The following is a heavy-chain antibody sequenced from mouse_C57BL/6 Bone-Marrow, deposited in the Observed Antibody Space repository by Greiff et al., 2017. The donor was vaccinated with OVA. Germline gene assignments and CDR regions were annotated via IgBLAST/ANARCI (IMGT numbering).Heavy chain of an antibody. CDR2: INSDGGST. CDR1: EYEFPSHD. Sequence: EVQLVESGGGLVQPGESLKLSCESNEYEFPSHDMSWVRKTPEKRLELVAAINSDGGSTYYPDTMERRFIISRDNTKKTLYLQMSSLRSEDTALYYCARSTTVVARGGDWDFDVWGTGTTVTVSS. J-gene: IGHJ1*03. V-gene: IGHV5-2*01. D-gene: IGHD1-1*01. CDR3: ARSTTVVARGGDWDFDV.